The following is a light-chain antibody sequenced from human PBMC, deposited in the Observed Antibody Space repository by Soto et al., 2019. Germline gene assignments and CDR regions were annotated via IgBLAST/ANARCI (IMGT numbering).Light chain of an antibody. CDR2: GAS. Sequence: EIAMTQSPVTVSVSPRDSATLSCRASQSVRRNLAWYQQKPGQAPRLLIYGASNRATGIPDRFSGSGSGTDFTLTISGLEPEDFAVYYCQQYGNSRGTFGQGAKVDIK. CDR3: QQYGNSRGT. CDR1: QSVRRN. J-gene: IGKJ1*01. V-gene: IGKV3-20*01.